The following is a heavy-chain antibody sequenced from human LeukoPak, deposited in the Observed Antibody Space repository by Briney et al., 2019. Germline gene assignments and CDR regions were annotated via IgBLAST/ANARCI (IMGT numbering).Heavy chain of an antibody. D-gene: IGHD3-10*01. Sequence: ASVKVSCKASGYTFTSYYMHWVRQAPGQGLEWMGIINPSGVSTSYAQKFQGRVTMTRDTSTSTVYMELSSLRSEDTAVYYCARDLSPLLWFGELTGAFDYWGQGTLVTVSS. V-gene: IGHV1-46*01. CDR2: INPSGVST. CDR3: ARDLSPLLWFGELTGAFDY. CDR1: GYTFTSYY. J-gene: IGHJ4*02.